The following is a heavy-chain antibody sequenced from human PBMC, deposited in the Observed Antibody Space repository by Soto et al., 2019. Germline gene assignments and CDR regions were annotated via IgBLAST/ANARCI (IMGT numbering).Heavy chain of an antibody. CDR2: ISYDGSNK. CDR3: AKDLKAFQDYYYMDV. CDR1: GFTFSSYA. J-gene: IGHJ6*03. Sequence: PVGSLRLSCAASGFTFSSYAMHWVRQAPGKGLEWVAVISYDGSNKYYADSVKGRFTISRDNSKNTLYLQMNSLRAEDTAVYYCAKDLKAFQDYYYMDVWGKGTTVTVSS. V-gene: IGHV3-30-3*01.